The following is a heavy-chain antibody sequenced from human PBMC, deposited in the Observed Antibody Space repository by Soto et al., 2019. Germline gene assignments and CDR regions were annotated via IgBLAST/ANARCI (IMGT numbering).Heavy chain of an antibody. CDR2: INHSGGA. Sequence: SETLSLTCAVYAESFSAYIWTWIRQPPGKGLQWIGQINHSGGASYNPSLKSRVSISVHTSNSQFSLELSSVTAADTAVYYCARGLITGSHYSGGWYYFDSWGQGTQVT. D-gene: IGHD6-19*01. CDR3: ARGLITGSHYSGGWYYFDS. J-gene: IGHJ4*02. CDR1: AESFSAYI. V-gene: IGHV4-34*01.